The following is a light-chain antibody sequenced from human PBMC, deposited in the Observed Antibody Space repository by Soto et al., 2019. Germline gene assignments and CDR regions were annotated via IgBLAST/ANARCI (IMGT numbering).Light chain of an antibody. CDR2: RNN. J-gene: IGLJ2*01. V-gene: IGLV1-47*01. CDR3: TAWDDSLRGRV. Sequence: QSALTQPPSASGAPGQRVTISCSGSSSNVGSNYLYWYQQLPGTGPKLLIYRNNQRPSGVPDRFSGSKSGTSASLAISGLRSEDEADYYCTAWDDSLRGRVFGGGTKLTVL. CDR1: SSNVGSNY.